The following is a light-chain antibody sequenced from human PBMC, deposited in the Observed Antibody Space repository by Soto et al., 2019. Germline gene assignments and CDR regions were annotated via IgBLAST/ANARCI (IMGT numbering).Light chain of an antibody. J-gene: IGKJ1*01. Sequence: EIVLTQSPATLSSSPGETATLSCRASQYVGSSLAWYQHKPGQAPRLLIYYMSKRATGIPARFSGSGSGTDFTLTISSLAPDDFAIYYCHQRQGWPRTFGQGTKVEIK. V-gene: IGKV3-11*01. CDR2: YMS. CDR1: QYVGSS. CDR3: HQRQGWPRT.